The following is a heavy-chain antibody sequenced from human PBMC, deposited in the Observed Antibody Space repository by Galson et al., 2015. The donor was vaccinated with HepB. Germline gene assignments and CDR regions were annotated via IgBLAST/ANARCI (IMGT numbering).Heavy chain of an antibody. J-gene: IGHJ4*02. Sequence: SLRLSCAASGFTLSNSAMHWVRQAPGKGLEWVAKISYDAKNVYYAESLRGRSAISRDNSKNTLYLEMNSLRVEDTAVYYCAREGDPYDFWSALDYWGQGTLVTVSS. CDR1: GFTLSNSA. D-gene: IGHD3-3*01. CDR2: ISYDAKNV. V-gene: IGHV3-30*03. CDR3: AREGDPYDFWSALDY.